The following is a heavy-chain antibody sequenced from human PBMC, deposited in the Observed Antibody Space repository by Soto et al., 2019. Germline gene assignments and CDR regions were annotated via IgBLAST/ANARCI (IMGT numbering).Heavy chain of an antibody. V-gene: IGHV1-69*04. Sequence: ASVKVSCKASGYTFTNYALHWVRQAPGQRLEWMGRIIPILGIANYAQKFQGRVTITADKSTSTAYMELSSLRSEDTAVYYCARGEDTVVTFYYYGTDVWGQGTTVTSP. J-gene: IGHJ6*02. D-gene: IGHD2-15*01. CDR2: IIPILGIA. CDR1: GYTFTNYA. CDR3: ARGEDTVVTFYYYGTDV.